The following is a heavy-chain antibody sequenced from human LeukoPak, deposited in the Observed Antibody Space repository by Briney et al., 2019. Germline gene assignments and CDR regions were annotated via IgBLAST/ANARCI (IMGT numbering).Heavy chain of an antibody. CDR1: EYTFTGYY. CDR2: INPNSGGT. D-gene: IGHD7-27*01. CDR3: ARGPHWDPHFDY. Sequence: ASVKVSCKASEYTFTGYYMHWVRQAPGQGLEWMGWINPNSGGTNYAQNFQGRVTMTRDTSISTAYMELSGLRSDDTAVYYCARGPHWDPHFDYWGQGTLVTVSS. J-gene: IGHJ4*02. V-gene: IGHV1-2*02.